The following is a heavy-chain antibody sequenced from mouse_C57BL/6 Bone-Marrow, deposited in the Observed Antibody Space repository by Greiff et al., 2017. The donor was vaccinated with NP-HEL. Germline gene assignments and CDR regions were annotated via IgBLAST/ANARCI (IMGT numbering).Heavy chain of an antibody. CDR3: ARTGNYDGYPYYFDY. J-gene: IGHJ2*01. D-gene: IGHD2-3*01. CDR1: GYSFTSYY. Sequence: VQLQQSGPELVKPGASVKISCKASGYSFTSYYIHWVKQRPGQGLEWIGWIYPGSGNTKYNEKFKGKATLTADTSSSTAYMQLSSLTSEDSAVYYCARTGNYDGYPYYFDYWGQGTTLTVSS. V-gene: IGHV1-66*01. CDR2: IYPGSGNT.